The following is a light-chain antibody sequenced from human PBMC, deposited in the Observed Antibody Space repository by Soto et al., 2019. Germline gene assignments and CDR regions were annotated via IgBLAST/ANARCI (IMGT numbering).Light chain of an antibody. CDR3: QRYNTYSRT. Sequence: DIRGSQTLAALRAFVGDRVTITRRASQSISRWLAWYQQKPGKAPKLLIYDASSLESGVPSRFSGSGSGTDFTLTISVLQPNDFATYYCQRYNTYSRTFGQGTKVDIK. CDR2: DAS. J-gene: IGKJ1*01. CDR1: QSISRW. V-gene: IGKV1-5*01.